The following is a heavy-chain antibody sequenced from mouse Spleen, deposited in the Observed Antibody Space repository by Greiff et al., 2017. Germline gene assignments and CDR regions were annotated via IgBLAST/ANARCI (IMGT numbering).Heavy chain of an antibody. V-gene: IGHV3-6*01. CDR1: GYSITSGYY. D-gene: IGHD1-3*01. J-gene: IGHJ3*01. Sequence: DVQLQESGPGLVKPSQSLSLTCSVTGYSITSGYYWKWIRQFPGNKLEWMGYISYDGSNNYNPSLKNRISITRDTSKNQFFLKLNSVTTEDTATYYCARITSGDEAWFAYWGQGTLVTVSA. CDR2: ISYDGSN. CDR3: ARITSGDEAWFAY.